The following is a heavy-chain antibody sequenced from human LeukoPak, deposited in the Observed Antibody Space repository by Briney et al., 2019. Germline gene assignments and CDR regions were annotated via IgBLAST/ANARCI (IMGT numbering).Heavy chain of an antibody. D-gene: IGHD6-13*01. CDR3: ASDVIAAPGDTLWH. J-gene: IGHJ4*02. CDR2: ISSDGSNK. Sequence: GGSLRLSCAASGFTFSSYGMYWVRQAPGKGLEWVAVISSDGSNKYYADSVKGRFTISRHNSKNVLYLQMNSLRPEDTAVYYCASDVIAAPGDTLWHWGQGTLVTVSS. V-gene: IGHV3-30*03. CDR1: GFTFSSYG.